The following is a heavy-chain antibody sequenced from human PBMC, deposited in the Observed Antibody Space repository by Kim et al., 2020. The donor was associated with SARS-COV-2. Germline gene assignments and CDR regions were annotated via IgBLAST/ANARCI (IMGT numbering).Heavy chain of an antibody. J-gene: IGHJ4*02. Sequence: SVKSRITINPDTSKNQFSLQLNSVTPEDTAVYYCARESTFIYSSGWYDYWGQGTLVTVSS. CDR3: ARESTFIYSSGWYDY. D-gene: IGHD6-19*01. V-gene: IGHV6-1*01.